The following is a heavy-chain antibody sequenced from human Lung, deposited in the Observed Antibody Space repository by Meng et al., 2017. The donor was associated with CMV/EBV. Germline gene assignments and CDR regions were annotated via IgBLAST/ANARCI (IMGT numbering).Heavy chain of an antibody. Sequence: QLQLQESGPGLGRPSETPSLTCSVSGGSISSSTYYWAWIRQPPGKGLEWIGSLYDSGSTYYHPSLKSRVTISVDTSKTYFSLKLRSVTAADTAVYYCARDLEYWGQGTLVTVSS. J-gene: IGHJ4*02. V-gene: IGHV4-39*07. CDR3: ARDLEY. CDR1: GGSISSSTYY. D-gene: IGHD1-1*01. CDR2: LYDSGST.